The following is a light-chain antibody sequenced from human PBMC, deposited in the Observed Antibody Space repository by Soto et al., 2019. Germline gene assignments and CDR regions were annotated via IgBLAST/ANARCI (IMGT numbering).Light chain of an antibody. V-gene: IGKV4-1*01. CDR3: QQYYNSPIT. J-gene: IGKJ5*01. CDR2: WTS. Sequence: DLVMTQSPDPLAVSLGERATINCKSSQSVLYSANNKNYLAWYQQNPGQPPKLLIYWTSTRESGVPDRFSGSGSGTEFTLTISSLQAEDVAVYYCQQYYNSPITFGQGTRLEIK. CDR1: QSVLYSANNKNY.